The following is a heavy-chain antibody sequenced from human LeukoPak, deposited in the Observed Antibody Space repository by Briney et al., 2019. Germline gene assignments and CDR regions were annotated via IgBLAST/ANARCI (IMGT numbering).Heavy chain of an antibody. CDR2: IDPYSGDT. D-gene: IGHD2-15*01. CDR3: ARSKKFCRGGSCDFDY. CDR1: GYTFTSNG. J-gene: IGHJ4*02. V-gene: IGHV1-2*06. Sequence: GASVKVSCXASGYTFTSNGISWVRQAPGQGLEWMGRIDPYSGDTNYAQKFQGRVTMTRDTSISTAYMELSRLRSDDTAVFYCARSKKFCRGGSCDFDYWGQGTLLTVSS.